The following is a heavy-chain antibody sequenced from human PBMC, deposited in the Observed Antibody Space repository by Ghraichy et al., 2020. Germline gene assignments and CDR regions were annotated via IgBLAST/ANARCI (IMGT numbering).Heavy chain of an antibody. Sequence: SETLSLTCTVSGGSISNYYWSWIRQPPGKGLEWIGYIYYSGSANYNPSLKSRVTISVDTSKNQFSLNLSSVTAADTAVYYCARGWEHLYFDYWGQGTLVTVSS. CDR3: ARGWEHLYFDY. J-gene: IGHJ4*02. CDR2: IYYSGSA. D-gene: IGHD1-26*01. V-gene: IGHV4-59*01. CDR1: GGSISNYY.